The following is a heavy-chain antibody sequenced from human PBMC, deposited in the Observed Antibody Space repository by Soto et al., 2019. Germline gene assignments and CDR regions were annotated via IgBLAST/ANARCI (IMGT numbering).Heavy chain of an antibody. D-gene: IGHD6-19*01. V-gene: IGHV3-23*01. CDR3: AKGVPGIAVAGTGYFQH. CDR2: IGGGGVPT. Sequence: GGSLRLSCAASGFTFSNYAMSWVRQAPGKGLEWVSAIGGGGVPTYHADSVKGRFTISRDNSKKTVYLQMNSLRAEDTAVYYCAKGVPGIAVAGTGYFQHWGQGTLVTVSS. CDR1: GFTFSNYA. J-gene: IGHJ1*01.